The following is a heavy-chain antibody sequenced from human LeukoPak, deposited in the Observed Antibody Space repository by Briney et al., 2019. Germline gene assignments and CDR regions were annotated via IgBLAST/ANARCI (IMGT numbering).Heavy chain of an antibody. CDR1: GFTFSSYA. J-gene: IGHJ4*02. V-gene: IGHV3-23*01. Sequence: GGSLRLSCAASGFTFSSYAMSWVLQAPGKGLEWVSAISGSGGSTYYADSVKGRFTISRDNSKNTLYLQMNSLRAEDTAVYYCAKAGSGSYYPQDYWGQGTLVTVSS. CDR3: AKAGSGSYYPQDY. D-gene: IGHD3-10*01. CDR2: ISGSGGST.